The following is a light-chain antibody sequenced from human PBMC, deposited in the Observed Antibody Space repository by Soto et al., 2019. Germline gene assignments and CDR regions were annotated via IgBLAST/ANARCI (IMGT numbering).Light chain of an antibody. Sequence: SVLTQPASVSGSPGQSITISCTGTSSDVGGYDFVCWYQHHPGKAPKLMIYDVSNRPSGVSNRFSGSKSGNTASLTISGLRPEDEADYYCSSYTSSSTYVFGTGTKVTVL. CDR3: SSYTSSSTYV. CDR1: SSDVGGYDF. CDR2: DVS. V-gene: IGLV2-14*03. J-gene: IGLJ1*01.